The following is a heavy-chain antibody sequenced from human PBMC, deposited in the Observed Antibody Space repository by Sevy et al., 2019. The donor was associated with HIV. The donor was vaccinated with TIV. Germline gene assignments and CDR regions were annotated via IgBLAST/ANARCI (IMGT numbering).Heavy chain of an antibody. CDR3: AKSLYDSTGYYPVLDY. V-gene: IGHV3-23*01. Sequence: GGSLRLSCEASGFTFNTYAMNWVRQAPGKGLEWVSGISNGGERTDYTDSVKGLVTISRANFKNTLFLQLNSLRADDTAVYYCAKSLYDSTGYYPVLDYWGQGTPVTVSS. J-gene: IGHJ4*02. CDR2: ISNGGERT. CDR1: GFTFNTYA. D-gene: IGHD3-22*01.